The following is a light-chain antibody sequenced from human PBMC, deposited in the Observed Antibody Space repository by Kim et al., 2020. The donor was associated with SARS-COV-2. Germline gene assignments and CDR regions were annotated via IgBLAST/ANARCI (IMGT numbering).Light chain of an antibody. CDR2: AAS. Sequence: SASVGDRVTITCRASQDISNYLAWYQLKPGKVPKLLIFAASTLQSGVPSRFSGSGSGTDFTLTISSLQPEDVATYYCQKYDSAPRTFGQGTKLEI. J-gene: IGKJ2*01. V-gene: IGKV1-27*01. CDR1: QDISNY. CDR3: QKYDSAPRT.